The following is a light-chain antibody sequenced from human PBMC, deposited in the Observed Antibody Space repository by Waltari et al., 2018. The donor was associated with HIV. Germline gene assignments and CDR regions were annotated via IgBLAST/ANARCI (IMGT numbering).Light chain of an antibody. CDR1: NSDLGTYNS. Sequence: QSALTQPASVSGSPGQSITISCTGTNSDLGTYNSVSWYQQQSGKAPRLLISEVNNRPSGVSNRFSGSKAGNTASLSISGLQAEDEGKYYCSSYTATKILVFGGGTDVTVL. J-gene: IGLJ2*01. CDR3: SSYTATKILV. V-gene: IGLV2-14*03. CDR2: EVN.